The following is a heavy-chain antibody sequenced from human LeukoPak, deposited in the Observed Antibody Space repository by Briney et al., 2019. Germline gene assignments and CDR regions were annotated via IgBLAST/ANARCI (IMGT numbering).Heavy chain of an antibody. V-gene: IGHV3-21*01. CDR2: ITGNSNYI. CDR3: ARDRVSGSGSIDY. Sequence: GSLRLSCAASGSTFSSYAMSWVRQAPGKGLEWVSFITGNSNYIYYADSVKGRFTISRDNAKNSLYLQMNSLRVEDTAVYYCARDRVSGSGSIDYWGQGTLVTVSS. D-gene: IGHD3-10*01. J-gene: IGHJ4*02. CDR1: GSTFSSYA.